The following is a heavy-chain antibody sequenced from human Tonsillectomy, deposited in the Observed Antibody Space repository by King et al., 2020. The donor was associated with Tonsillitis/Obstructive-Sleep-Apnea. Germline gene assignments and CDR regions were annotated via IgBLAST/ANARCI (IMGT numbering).Heavy chain of an antibody. Sequence: EVQLVESGGGLVKPGGSLRLSCAASGFTFSSYSMNWVRQAPGKGLEWVSSISSSSSYIYYADSVKGRFTISRDNAKNSLYLQMNSLRAEDTAVYYCARGPFEGSSHDAFDIWGQGTMVTVSS. CDR2: ISSSSSYI. V-gene: IGHV3-21*01. CDR1: GFTFSSYS. CDR3: ARGPFEGSSHDAFDI. D-gene: IGHD6-13*01. J-gene: IGHJ3*02.